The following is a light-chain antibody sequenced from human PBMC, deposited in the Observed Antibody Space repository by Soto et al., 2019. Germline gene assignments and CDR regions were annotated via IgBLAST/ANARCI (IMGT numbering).Light chain of an antibody. CDR3: QQSNNTPAT. V-gene: IGKV1-39*01. J-gene: IGKJ1*01. CDR1: QSINSY. CDR2: GAS. Sequence: IQMTQSPSSLSASVGARVTITCRASQSINSYLNWYQQKPGKAPKLLIYGASTLQSGVPSRFSGSGSGTDFTLTISSLQPEDFATYYCQQSNNTPATFGQGTKVDIK.